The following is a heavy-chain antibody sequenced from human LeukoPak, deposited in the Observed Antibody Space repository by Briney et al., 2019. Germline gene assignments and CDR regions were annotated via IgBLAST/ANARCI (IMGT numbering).Heavy chain of an antibody. V-gene: IGHV5-51*01. Sequence: GESLKISCKGSGHSFTSYWIGWVRQMPGKGLEWMGIIYPGDSDTRYSPSFQGQVTISADKSISTAYLQWSILKASDTAMYYCARQIAAVDDAFDIWGQGTMVTVSS. CDR3: ARQIAAVDDAFDI. D-gene: IGHD6-13*01. CDR1: GHSFTSYW. CDR2: IYPGDSDT. J-gene: IGHJ3*02.